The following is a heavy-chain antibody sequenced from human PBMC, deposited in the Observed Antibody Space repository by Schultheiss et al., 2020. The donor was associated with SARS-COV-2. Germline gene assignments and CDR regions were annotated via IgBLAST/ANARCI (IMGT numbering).Heavy chain of an antibody. CDR1: GYTFTGYY. CDR3: ARGTPRDWFDP. CDR2: IIPIFGTA. Sequence: SVKVSCKASGYTFTGYYMHWVRQAPGQGLEWMGEIIPIFGTANYAQKFQGRVTITADESTSTAYMELSSLRSEDTAVYYCARGTPRDWFDPWGQGTLVTVSS. J-gene: IGHJ5*02. V-gene: IGHV1-69*13.